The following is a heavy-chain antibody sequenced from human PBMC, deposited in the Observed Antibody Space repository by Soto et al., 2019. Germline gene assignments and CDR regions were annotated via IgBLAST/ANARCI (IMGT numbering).Heavy chain of an antibody. Sequence: EVQLVESGGGLVKPGGSLRLSCAASGFTFSSYSMNWVRQAPGKGLEWVSSISSSSSYIYYADSVKGRFTISRDNAKNSLSLQMNSLRAEDTAVYYCAREQPRYSYGYGLGYWGQGTLVSVSS. V-gene: IGHV3-21*01. D-gene: IGHD5-18*01. CDR2: ISSSSSYI. CDR3: AREQPRYSYGYGLGY. J-gene: IGHJ4*02. CDR1: GFTFSSYS.